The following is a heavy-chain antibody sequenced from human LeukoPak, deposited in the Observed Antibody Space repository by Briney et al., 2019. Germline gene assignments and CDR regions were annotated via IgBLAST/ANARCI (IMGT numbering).Heavy chain of an antibody. CDR1: GGSISGHY. D-gene: IGHD4-17*01. CDR2: IYYSGST. CDR3: ARDGDYDWYFDL. Sequence: SETLSLTCTVSGGSISGHYWSWIRQPPGKGLEWIGYIYYSGSTNYNPSLKSRTTISLDTSKSQFSLKLNSVTAADTAVYYCARDGDYDWYFDLWGRCTLVTVSS. V-gene: IGHV4-59*11. J-gene: IGHJ2*01.